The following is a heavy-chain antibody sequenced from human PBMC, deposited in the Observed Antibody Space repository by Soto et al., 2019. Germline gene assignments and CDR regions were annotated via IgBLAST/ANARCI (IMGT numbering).Heavy chain of an antibody. CDR3: AITIGGRTYGVYGMDV. Sequence: PGESLKISCKGSGYSFTSYWIGWVRQMPGKGLEWVGIIYPGDSDTRYSPSFQGQVTISADKSISTAYLQWSSLKASDTAMYYCAITIGGRTYGVYGMDVWGRGTTVTVSS. J-gene: IGHJ6*02. CDR1: GYSFTSYW. CDR2: IYPGDSDT. V-gene: IGHV5-51*01. D-gene: IGHD4-17*01.